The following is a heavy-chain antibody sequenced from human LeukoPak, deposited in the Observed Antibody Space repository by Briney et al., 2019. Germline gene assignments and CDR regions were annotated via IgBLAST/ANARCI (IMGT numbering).Heavy chain of an antibody. CDR3: ARGAGARWFEP. V-gene: IGHV3-48*01. J-gene: IGHJ5*02. CDR1: GFTFSSYS. CDR2: ISSSSSTI. D-gene: IGHD1-26*01. Sequence: GGSLRLSCAASGFTFSSYSMNWVRQAPGKGLEWVSYISSSSSTIYYADSVKGRFTISRDNAKNSLYLQMNSLRAEDTAVYYCARGAGARWFEPWGQGTLVTVSS.